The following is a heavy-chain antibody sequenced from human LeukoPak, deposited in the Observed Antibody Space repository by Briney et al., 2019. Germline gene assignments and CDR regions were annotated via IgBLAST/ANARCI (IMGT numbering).Heavy chain of an antibody. V-gene: IGHV4-38-2*01. CDR2: IYHSGST. Sequence: SETLSLTCSVSGYSISSGNYWGWIRLPPGKGLQWIGSIYHSGSTYYNPSLKSRVTISVDTSKNQFSLRLSSVTAADTAVYYCARQEIGLRSFDPWGQGTLVTVSS. CDR1: GYSISSGNY. CDR3: ARQEIGLRSFDP. D-gene: IGHD3/OR15-3a*01. J-gene: IGHJ5*02.